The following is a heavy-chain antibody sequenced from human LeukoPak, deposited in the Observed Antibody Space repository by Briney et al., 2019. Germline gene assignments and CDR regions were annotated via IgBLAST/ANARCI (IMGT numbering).Heavy chain of an antibody. Sequence: GGSLRLSCAASGFTFSSYAMSWVRQAPGKGLEWVSAISGSGGSTYYADSVKGRFTISRDNSKNTLYLQMNSLRAEDTAVYYCAKAGAGRFTYYYDSSGYYYGGDYWGQGTLVTVSS. CDR3: AKAGAGRFTYYYDSSGYYYGGDY. V-gene: IGHV3-23*01. CDR1: GFTFSSYA. D-gene: IGHD3-22*01. J-gene: IGHJ4*02. CDR2: ISGSGGST.